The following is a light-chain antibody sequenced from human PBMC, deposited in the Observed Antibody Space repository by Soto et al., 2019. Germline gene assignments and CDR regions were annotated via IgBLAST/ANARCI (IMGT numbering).Light chain of an antibody. V-gene: IGLV2-11*01. CDR3: CSYAGNYTLL. Sequence: QSVLTQPRSVSGSPGQSVTVSCTGTSRDVGIYNYVSWYQQRPGTAPKVMIYDVTKRPSGVPDRFSGSKSANTASLTISGLRADDEADYYCCSYAGNYTLLFGGGTKVTVL. J-gene: IGLJ2*01. CDR1: SRDVGIYNY. CDR2: DVT.